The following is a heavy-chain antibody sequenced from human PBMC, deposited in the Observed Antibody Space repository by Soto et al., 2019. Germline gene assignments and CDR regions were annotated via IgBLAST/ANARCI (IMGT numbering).Heavy chain of an antibody. V-gene: IGHV3-73*02. Sequence: EVQLVESGGDLVQPGGSLKLSCAASGLPFSGSPIHWVRQASGKGLEWVGRIRSKANTYATAYATSVKGRFTISRDDSKNTTYLQMNSLKTEDTAVYFCTRPGFGDCVAPYDYGIDVWGQGTTVTVSS. D-gene: IGHD2-21*02. CDR3: TRPGFGDCVAPYDYGIDV. CDR2: IRSKANTYAT. J-gene: IGHJ6*02. CDR1: GLPFSGSP.